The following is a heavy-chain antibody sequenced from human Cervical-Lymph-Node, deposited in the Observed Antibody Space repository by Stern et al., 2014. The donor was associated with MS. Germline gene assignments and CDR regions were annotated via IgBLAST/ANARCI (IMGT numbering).Heavy chain of an antibody. CDR2: IVPVFGTV. CDR1: GGDFDTFA. J-gene: IGHJ6*02. D-gene: IGHD3-10*01. V-gene: IGHV1-69*06. Sequence: QVQLVQSGAEVKKPGSSVKVSCKASGGDFDTFAISWVRHAPGQVLEWMGGIVPVFGTVEYAQKFQGRVTITAEMSTSTSYMEVTNLRSEDTAVYYCAREISSLALDVWGQGTTVTVS. CDR3: AREISSLALDV.